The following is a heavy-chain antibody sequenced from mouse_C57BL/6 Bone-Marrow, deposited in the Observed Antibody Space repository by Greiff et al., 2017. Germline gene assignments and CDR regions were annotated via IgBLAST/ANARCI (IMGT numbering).Heavy chain of an antibody. CDR3: AIKGNMDY. V-gene: IGHV1-74*01. Sequence: VQLQQPGAELVKPGASVKVSCKASGYTFTSYWMHWVKQRPGKGLEWIGRLHPSASDTNYNQKFKGKATLTGDKSSSTADMQLSSLTSEDSAVYYCAIKGNMDYWGQGTSVTVSS. J-gene: IGHJ4*01. CDR2: LHPSASDT. CDR1: GYTFTSYW.